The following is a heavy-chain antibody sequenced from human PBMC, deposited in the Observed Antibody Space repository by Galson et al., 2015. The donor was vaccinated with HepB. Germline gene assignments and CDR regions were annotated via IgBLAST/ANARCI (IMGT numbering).Heavy chain of an antibody. V-gene: IGHV1-3*01. CDR3: ARVDGEFDY. CDR1: GYTFTSYG. CDR2: INAGNGNT. Sequence: SVKVSCKASGYTFTSYGVSWVRQAPGQGLEWMGWINAGNGNTKYSQKFQGRVTITRDTSASTAYMELSSLRSEDTAVYYCARVDGEFDYWGQGTLVTVSS. D-gene: IGHD3-10*01. J-gene: IGHJ4*02.